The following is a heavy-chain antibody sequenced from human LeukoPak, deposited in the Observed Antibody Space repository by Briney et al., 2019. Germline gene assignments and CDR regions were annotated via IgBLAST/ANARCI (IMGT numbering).Heavy chain of an antibody. CDR3: AGSFGVVIIRD. D-gene: IGHD3-3*01. Sequence: SETLSLTCTVSGGSISSYYWSWIRQPPGKGLEWIGYIYYSGSTNYNPSLKSRVTISVDTSKNQFSLKLSSVTAADTAVYYCAGSFGVVIIRDWGQGTLVTVSS. J-gene: IGHJ4*02. CDR2: IYYSGST. V-gene: IGHV4-59*08. CDR1: GGSISSYY.